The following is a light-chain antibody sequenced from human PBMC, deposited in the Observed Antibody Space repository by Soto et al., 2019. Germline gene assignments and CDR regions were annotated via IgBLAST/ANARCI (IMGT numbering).Light chain of an antibody. V-gene: IGKV3-20*01. Sequence: EIVLTQSPGTLSLSPGESATLSCRASQSVSSSYLAWYQQKPGQAPRLLIYQASNLESGVPSRFSASGSVKEFTLTISSLQPEESATYYCQQYKSYFQTVGQGNKVAIK. J-gene: IGKJ1*01. CDR3: QQYKSYFQT. CDR2: QAS. CDR1: QSVSSSY.